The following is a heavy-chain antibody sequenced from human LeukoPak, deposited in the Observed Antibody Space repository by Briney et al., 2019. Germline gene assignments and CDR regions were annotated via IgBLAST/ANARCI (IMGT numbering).Heavy chain of an antibody. J-gene: IGHJ3*02. Sequence: SETLSLICTVSGGSISSSSYYWGWIRQPPGKGLEWIGSIYYRGSTYYNPSLKSRVTISVDTSKNQFSLKLSSVTAADTAVYYCARRDYDFWSGYPGAAFDIWGQGTMVTVSS. CDR1: GGSISSSSYY. D-gene: IGHD3-3*01. V-gene: IGHV4-39*01. CDR3: ARRDYDFWSGYPGAAFDI. CDR2: IYYRGST.